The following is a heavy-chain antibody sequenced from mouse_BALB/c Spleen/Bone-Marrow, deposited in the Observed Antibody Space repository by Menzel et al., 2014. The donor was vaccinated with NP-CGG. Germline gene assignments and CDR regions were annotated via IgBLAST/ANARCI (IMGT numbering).Heavy chain of an antibody. CDR3: ARDPYGNYAMDY. D-gene: IGHD2-10*02. Sequence: QVQLQQSGPGLVASSQSLSITCTVSGFSLTNYGVHWVRQPPGKGLEWLVVIWSDGNTTYNSALKSRLSISKDNSKSQVFLKMNSLQTDDTAMYYCARDPYGNYAMDYWGQGTSVTVSS. CDR2: IWSDGNT. V-gene: IGHV2-6*02. J-gene: IGHJ4*01. CDR1: GFSLTNYG.